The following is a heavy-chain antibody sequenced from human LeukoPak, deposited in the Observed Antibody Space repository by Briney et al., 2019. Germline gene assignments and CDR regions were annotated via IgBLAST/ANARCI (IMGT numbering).Heavy chain of an antibody. J-gene: IGHJ4*02. CDR3: ARAGYSSSWYPFDY. CDR1: GGSISSYY. CDR2: IYYSGSP. V-gene: IGHV4-59*01. Sequence: SETLSLTCTVSGGSISSYYWSWIRQPPGKGLEWIGYIYYSGSPNYNPSLKSRVTISVDTSKNQFSLKLSSVTAADTAVYYCARAGYSSSWYPFDYWGQGPLVTVSS. D-gene: IGHD6-13*01.